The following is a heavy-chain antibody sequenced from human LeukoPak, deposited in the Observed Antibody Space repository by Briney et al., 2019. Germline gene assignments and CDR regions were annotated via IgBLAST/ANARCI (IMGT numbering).Heavy chain of an antibody. CDR3: ARSGGQQLPFDY. CDR1: GGTFSNYA. J-gene: IGHJ4*02. CDR2: IIPIFGTA. V-gene: IGHV1-69*13. D-gene: IGHD6-13*01. Sequence: SVKVSCKASGGTFSNYAISWVRQAPGQGLEWMGGIIPIFGTANYAQKFQGRVTITADESTSTAYMELSSLRSEDTAVYYCARSGGQQLPFDYWGQGTLVTVSS.